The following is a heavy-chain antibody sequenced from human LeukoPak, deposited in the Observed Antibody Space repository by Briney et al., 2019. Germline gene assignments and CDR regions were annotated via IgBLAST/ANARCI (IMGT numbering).Heavy chain of an antibody. CDR1: GGTFSSYA. Sequence: SVKASCKASGGTFSSYAISWVRQAPGQGLEWMGGIIPIFGTANYAQKFQGRVTITTDESTSTAYMELSSLRSEDTAVYYCARLGIYGGNSGGPFDYWGQGTLVTVSS. CDR3: ARLGIYGGNSGGPFDY. D-gene: IGHD4-23*01. CDR2: IIPIFGTA. V-gene: IGHV1-69*05. J-gene: IGHJ4*02.